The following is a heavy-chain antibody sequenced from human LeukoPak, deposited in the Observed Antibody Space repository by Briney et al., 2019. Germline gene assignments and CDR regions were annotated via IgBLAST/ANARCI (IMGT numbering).Heavy chain of an antibody. CDR3: ARYSGSYHTYFVS. CDR1: GGTFRSFA. V-gene: IGHV1-69*13. J-gene: IGHJ4*02. D-gene: IGHD1-26*01. CDR2: IIPMINTP. Sequence: SVKVSCKASGGTFRSFAINWVRQAPGKGLEWMGGIIPMINTPKYAQRFQGRVSITADESTSTGYMEVSRLRSEDTAVYYCARYSGSYHTYFVSWGERTLVSVSS.